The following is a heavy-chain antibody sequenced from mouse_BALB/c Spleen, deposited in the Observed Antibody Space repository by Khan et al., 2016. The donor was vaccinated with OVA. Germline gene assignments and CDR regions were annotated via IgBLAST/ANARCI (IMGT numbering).Heavy chain of an antibody. CDR1: GFSLTNYG. CDR2: IWSDGRT. CDR3: ARQPYYHYYLMDY. D-gene: IGHD2-10*01. Sequence: QMQLEESGPGLVAPSQSLSITCTISGFSLTNYGIHWVRQPPGKGLEWLVVIWSDGRTTYNSALKSRLSISKDNSKRQVFLKMNSLQTDDTAIYYCARQPYYHYYLMDYWGQGTSVTVSS. V-gene: IGHV2-6-1*01. J-gene: IGHJ4*01.